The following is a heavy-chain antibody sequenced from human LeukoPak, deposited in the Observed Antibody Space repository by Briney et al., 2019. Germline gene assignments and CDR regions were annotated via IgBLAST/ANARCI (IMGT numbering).Heavy chain of an antibody. Sequence: SGTLSLTCAVSGDSISNSIWWTWVRQPPGKGLEWIGETYHSGSTNYNPSLNSRVAISIDNSKNQFSLKLTSVTAADTAIYYCATIRGGCSSTSCYFENWGQGTLVTVSS. J-gene: IGHJ4*02. CDR3: ATIRGGCSSTSCYFEN. CDR1: GDSISNSIW. V-gene: IGHV4-4*02. D-gene: IGHD2-2*01. CDR2: TYHSGST.